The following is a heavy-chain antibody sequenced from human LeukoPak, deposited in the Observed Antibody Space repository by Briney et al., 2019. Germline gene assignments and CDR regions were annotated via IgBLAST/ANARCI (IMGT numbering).Heavy chain of an antibody. CDR3: ARDIVGATGFDY. CDR2: IIPIFGTA. Sequence: SVKVSCKASGGTFSSYAISWVRQAPGHGLEWMGGIIPIFGTANYAQKFQGRVTMTADESTSTAYMELSSLRSEDTAVYYCARDIVGATGFDYWGQGTLVTVSS. CDR1: GGTFSSYA. D-gene: IGHD1-26*01. V-gene: IGHV1-69*13. J-gene: IGHJ4*02.